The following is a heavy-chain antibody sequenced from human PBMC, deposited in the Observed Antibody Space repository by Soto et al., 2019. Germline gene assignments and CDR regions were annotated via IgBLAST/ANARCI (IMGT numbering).Heavy chain of an antibody. V-gene: IGHV1-58*01. Sequence: SVKVSCKASGFTFTSSAVQWVRQARGQRLEWIGWIAVGNGNTNYAQKFQERVTITRDMSTSTAYMQLSSLRSEDTAVYYCAAEVLRFLGRDYYYYYGMDVWGQATTVTVSS. CDR3: AAEVLRFLGRDYYYYYGMDV. CDR1: GFTFTSSA. D-gene: IGHD3-3*01. J-gene: IGHJ6*02. CDR2: IAVGNGNT.